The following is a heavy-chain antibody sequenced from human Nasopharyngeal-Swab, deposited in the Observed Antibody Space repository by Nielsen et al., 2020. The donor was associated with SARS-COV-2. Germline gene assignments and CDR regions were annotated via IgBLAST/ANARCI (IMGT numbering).Heavy chain of an antibody. CDR2: ISGSGGST. CDR3: AKDIAKHFDY. D-gene: IGHD6-13*01. V-gene: IGHV3-23*01. J-gene: IGHJ4*02. CDR1: GFTFSSYA. Sequence: GESLKISCAASGFTFSSYAMSWVRQAPGKGLEWVSAISGSGGSTYYADSVKGRFTISRDNSKNTLYLQMNSLRAEDTAVYYCAKDIAKHFDYWGQGILVTVSS.